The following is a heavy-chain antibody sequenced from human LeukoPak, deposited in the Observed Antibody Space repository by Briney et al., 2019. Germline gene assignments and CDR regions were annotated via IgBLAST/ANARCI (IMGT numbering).Heavy chain of an antibody. CDR1: GFTFGDYA. CDR2: IRSKTYGGTT. D-gene: IGHD1-26*01. J-gene: IGHJ4*02. CDR3: IRDYQLLPG. V-gene: IGHV3-49*04. Sequence: GGSLRLSCTASGFTFGDYAMSWVRQAPGTGLEWVGFIRSKTYGGTTLYAASVEGRFTISRDDSKSIAYLQMNSLKTEDTAVYYCIRDYQLLPGWGQGTLVTDSS.